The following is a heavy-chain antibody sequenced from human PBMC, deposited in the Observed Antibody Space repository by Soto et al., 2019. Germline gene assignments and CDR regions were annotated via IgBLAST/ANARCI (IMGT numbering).Heavy chain of an antibody. Sequence: QVQLQESGPGLVKPSQTLSLTCTVSGASMSSGGYYWTWIRQSPGKGLEWIGYIYYCGSTYYNPSLESRVAISLDTSRSQFSLNLHSVTAADTAIYYCARDRHNNFFDPWGQGTLVTVSS. V-gene: IGHV4-31*03. CDR2: IYYCGST. J-gene: IGHJ5*02. CDR3: ARDRHNNFFDP. CDR1: GASMSSGGYY. D-gene: IGHD6-6*01.